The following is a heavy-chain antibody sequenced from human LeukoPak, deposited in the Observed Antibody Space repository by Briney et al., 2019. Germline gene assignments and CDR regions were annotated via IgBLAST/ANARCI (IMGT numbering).Heavy chain of an antibody. CDR1: GFTFSSYG. CDR3: AARAIFAFDY. V-gene: IGHV3-30*02. Sequence: GGSLRLSCAASGFTFSSYGMHWVRQAPGKGLEWVAVIWYDGSTIYYADSVKGRFTISRDNSKNTQHLQMNSLRTEDTAVYYCAARAIFAFDYWGQGTLVTVSS. CDR2: IWYDGSTI. D-gene: IGHD3-3*01. J-gene: IGHJ4*02.